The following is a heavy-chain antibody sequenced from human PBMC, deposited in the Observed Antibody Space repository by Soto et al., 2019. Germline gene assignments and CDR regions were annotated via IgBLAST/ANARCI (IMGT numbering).Heavy chain of an antibody. CDR3: AKELGDSRDFPPDY. CDR2: ISSDGNSK. CDR1: GFTFSSLG. Sequence: QVQLVESGGGVVQPGRSLRLSCAASGFTFSSLGMHWVRQAPGKGLEWVAIISSDGNSKYYADSVKGRFTISRDNSKNTLDLQLNSLRSEDTAVYYCAKELGDSRDFPPDYWGQGTLVIVSS. V-gene: IGHV3-30*18. J-gene: IGHJ4*02. D-gene: IGHD4-17*01.